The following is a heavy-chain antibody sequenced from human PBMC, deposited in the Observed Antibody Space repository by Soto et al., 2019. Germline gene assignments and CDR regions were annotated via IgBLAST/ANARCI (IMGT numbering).Heavy chain of an antibody. D-gene: IGHD2-2*01. V-gene: IGHV3-9*01. CDR3: AKDKPKYCSSTSCYDY. Sequence: GGSLRLSCAASGFTFDDYAMHWVRQAPGKGLEWVSGISWNSGSIGYADSVKGRFTISRDNAKNSLYLQMNSLRAEDTALYYCAKDKPKYCSSTSCYDYWGQGTLVTVSS. CDR2: ISWNSGSI. J-gene: IGHJ4*02. CDR1: GFTFDDYA.